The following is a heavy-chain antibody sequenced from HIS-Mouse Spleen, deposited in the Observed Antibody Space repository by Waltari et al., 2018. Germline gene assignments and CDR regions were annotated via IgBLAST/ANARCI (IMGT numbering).Heavy chain of an antibody. J-gene: IGHJ6*02. CDR3: ARHVDNWGYYYYYGMDV. CDR1: GGSISSYS. D-gene: IGHD7-27*01. Sequence: QVQLQESGPGLVKPSETLSLTCTVSGGSISSYSWRWIRQPPGKGLEWIGYIYYSGSTNYNPSLKSRVTISVDTSKNQFSLKLSSVTAADTAVYYCARHVDNWGYYYYYGMDVWGQGTTVTVSS. CDR2: IYYSGST. V-gene: IGHV4-59*08.